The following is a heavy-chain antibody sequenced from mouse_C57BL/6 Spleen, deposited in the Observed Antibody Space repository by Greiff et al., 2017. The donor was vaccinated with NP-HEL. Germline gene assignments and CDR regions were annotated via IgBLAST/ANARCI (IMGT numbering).Heavy chain of an antibody. J-gene: IGHJ2*01. CDR2: IDPSDSYT. CDR3: AYYYGSSYYFDY. V-gene: IGHV1-59*01. D-gene: IGHD1-1*01. CDR1: GYTFTSYW. Sequence: VQLQQPGAELVRPGTSVKLSCKASGYTFTSYWMHWVKQRPGQGLEWIGVIDPSDSYTNYNQKFKGKATLTVDTSSSTAYMQLSSLTSEDSAVYYCAYYYGSSYYFDYWGQGTTLTVSS.